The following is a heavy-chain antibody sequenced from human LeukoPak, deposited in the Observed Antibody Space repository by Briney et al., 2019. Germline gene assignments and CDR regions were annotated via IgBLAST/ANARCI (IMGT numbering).Heavy chain of an antibody. CDR2: IYYSGST. Sequence: PSETLSLTCTVSGGSMSTYYWSWIRQPPGKGLEWIGYIYYSGSTNYNPSLKSRVTISVDTSKNQFTLKLSSVTAADTAVYYCARSRGYSYGTTFLDYWGQGTLVTVSS. CDR1: GGSMSTYY. V-gene: IGHV4-59*08. CDR3: ARSRGYSYGTTFLDY. J-gene: IGHJ4*02. D-gene: IGHD5-18*01.